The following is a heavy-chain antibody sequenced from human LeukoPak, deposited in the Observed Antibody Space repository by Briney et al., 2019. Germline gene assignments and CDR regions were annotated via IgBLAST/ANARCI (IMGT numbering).Heavy chain of an antibody. V-gene: IGHV3-53*01. D-gene: IGHD2-15*01. Sequence: PGGSLRLSCAASGITVNNRCMNWVRQAPGKGLEWVSVIYSGGSTYYADSVKGRFTISRDNSKNTLYLQMNSLRAEDTAVYYCAKDVDCSGGSCYPLSYFDYWGQGTLVTVSS. J-gene: IGHJ4*02. CDR1: GITVNNRC. CDR2: IYSGGST. CDR3: AKDVDCSGGSCYPLSYFDY.